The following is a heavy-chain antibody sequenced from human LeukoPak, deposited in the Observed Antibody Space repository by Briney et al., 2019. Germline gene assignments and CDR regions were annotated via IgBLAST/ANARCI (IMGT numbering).Heavy chain of an antibody. CDR3: ARGRQLELSGWFDP. Sequence: PSETLSLTCTVSGGSISSYYWSWIRQPPGKGLVWIGYIYYSGSTNYNPSLKSRVTISVDTYKNQFSLTLSSVTAADTAVYYCARGRQLELSGWFDPWGQGTLVTVSS. CDR2: IYYSGST. J-gene: IGHJ5*02. CDR1: GGSISSYY. V-gene: IGHV4-59*01. D-gene: IGHD1-7*01.